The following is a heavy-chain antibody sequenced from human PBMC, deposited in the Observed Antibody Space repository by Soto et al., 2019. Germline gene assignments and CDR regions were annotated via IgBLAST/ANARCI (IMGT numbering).Heavy chain of an antibody. CDR3: ARNSRLHYYYYYGMDV. CDR1: GGSFSGYY. CDR2: INHSGST. V-gene: IGHV4-34*01. Sequence: SETLSLTCAVYGGSFSGYYWSWIRQPPGKGLEWIGEINHSGSTNYNPSLKSRVTVSVDTSKNQFSLKLSSVTAADTAVYYCARNSRLHYYYYYGMDVWGQGTTVTV. D-gene: IGHD6-13*01. J-gene: IGHJ6*02.